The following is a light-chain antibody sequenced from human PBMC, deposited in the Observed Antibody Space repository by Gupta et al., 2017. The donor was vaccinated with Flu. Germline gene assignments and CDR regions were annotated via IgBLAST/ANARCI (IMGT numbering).Light chain of an antibody. Sequence: DIQVTQSPSSLSASVGDRVTITCRASQSIGNYLNWYQQMPERAPKLLIYAAFTLQSGVPSRFSGSGSGTDFTLTISSLQPEDFGTYWCQQSALSRWTFGQGTTVEIK. CDR3: QQSALSRWT. CDR1: QSIGNY. V-gene: IGKV1-39*01. J-gene: IGKJ1*01. CDR2: AAF.